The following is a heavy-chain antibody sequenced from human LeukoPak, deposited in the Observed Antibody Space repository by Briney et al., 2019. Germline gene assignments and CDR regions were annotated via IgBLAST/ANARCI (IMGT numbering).Heavy chain of an antibody. Sequence: SETLSLTCTVSGGSISSYYWSWIRQPPGKGLEWIGYIYYSGSTNYSPSLKSRVTISVDTSKNQFSLKLSSVTAADTAVYYCARISRLPYYYYGMDVWGQGTTVTVSS. CDR2: IYYSGST. D-gene: IGHD5-18*01. V-gene: IGHV4-59*01. J-gene: IGHJ6*02. CDR1: GGSISSYY. CDR3: ARISRLPYYYYGMDV.